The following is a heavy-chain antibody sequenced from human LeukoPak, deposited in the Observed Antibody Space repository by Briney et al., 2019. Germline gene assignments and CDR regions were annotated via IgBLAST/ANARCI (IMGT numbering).Heavy chain of an antibody. J-gene: IGHJ4*02. D-gene: IGHD3-10*01. CDR1: SGSISSTSYY. CDR3: GREMRSPRGGFDY. V-gene: IGHV4-39*07. Sequence: PSETLSLTCTVSSGSISSTSYYWGWIRQPPGMGLEWIGSMYYSGSTYYNPSLKSRVTISVDTSKSQFSLKLSSVTAADTAVYYCGREMRSPRGGFDYWDQGTLVNVSP. CDR2: MYYSGST.